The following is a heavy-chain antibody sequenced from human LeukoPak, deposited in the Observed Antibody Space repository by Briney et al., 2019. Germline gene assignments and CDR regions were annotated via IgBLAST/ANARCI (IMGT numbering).Heavy chain of an antibody. CDR2: ISHDAKST. J-gene: IGHJ4*02. Sequence: PGRSLRLSCATSGFTFSSYGMHWVRQVPGKGLEWVTVISHDAKSTYHVDSVKGRFTISRDNSKNTLYLQMNSLRAEDTAVYYCATGKANSGYDFVFDYWGQGTLVTVSS. D-gene: IGHD5-12*01. CDR3: ATGKANSGYDFVFDY. CDR1: GFTFSSYG. V-gene: IGHV3-33*08.